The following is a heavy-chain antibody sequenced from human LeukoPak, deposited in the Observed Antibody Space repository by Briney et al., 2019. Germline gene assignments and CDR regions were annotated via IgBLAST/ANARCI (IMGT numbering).Heavy chain of an antibody. J-gene: IGHJ3*02. CDR3: ARSLAAGFDI. Sequence: PGGSLRLSCAASGFTFSDYYMTWIRQAPGKGLEWVSYISSSSTHTNYADSVKGRFTISRDDAKNSLYLQMNSLRAEDTAVYYCARSLAAGFDIWGQGTMVTVSS. CDR1: GFTFSDYY. V-gene: IGHV3-11*06. D-gene: IGHD6-25*01. CDR2: ISSSSTHT.